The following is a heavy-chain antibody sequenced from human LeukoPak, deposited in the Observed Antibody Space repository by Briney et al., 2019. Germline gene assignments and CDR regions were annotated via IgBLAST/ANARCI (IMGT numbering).Heavy chain of an antibody. Sequence: VASVKVSCKASGGTFSSYAISWVRQAPGQGLEWMGGIIPIFGTANYAQKFQGRVTITTDESTSTAYMELSSLRSEDTAVYYCASAGRRSIFGTNDYYYYMHVWGKGTTVTVSS. CDR1: GGTFSSYA. V-gene: IGHV1-69*05. CDR2: IIPIFGTA. J-gene: IGHJ6*03. D-gene: IGHD3-3*01. CDR3: ASAGRRSIFGTNDYYYYMHV.